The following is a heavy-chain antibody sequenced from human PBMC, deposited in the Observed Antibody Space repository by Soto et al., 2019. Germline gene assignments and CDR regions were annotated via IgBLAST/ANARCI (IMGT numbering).Heavy chain of an antibody. Sequence: SGEVSCKASGDTFTTYDINWVRQATGHGLEWMGWINPNSGNIGYAQRFQGRVTMTRDTAIRTAYMEVSSLRSDDTAVYYCARGRASGSYYLLDYWGQGTLVTVSS. V-gene: IGHV1-8*01. CDR1: GDTFTTYD. D-gene: IGHD3-10*01. CDR2: INPNSGNI. CDR3: ARGRASGSYYLLDY. J-gene: IGHJ4*02.